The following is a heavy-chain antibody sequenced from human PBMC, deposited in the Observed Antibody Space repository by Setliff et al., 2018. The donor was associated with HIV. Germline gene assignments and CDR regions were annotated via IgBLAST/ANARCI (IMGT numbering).Heavy chain of an antibody. CDR1: GGSFSGYY. J-gene: IGHJ6*02. V-gene: IGHV4-34*01. D-gene: IGHD3-10*01. CDR3: ARITMVRGVYYGMDV. CDR2: VTHSGRT. Sequence: PSETLSLTCAVYGGSFSGYYWSWIRQPPGKGLEWIGEVTHSGRTNYNPSLESRVTISVDTSKNQFSLKLSSVTAADTAVYYCARITMVRGVYYGMDVWGQGTTVTVSS.